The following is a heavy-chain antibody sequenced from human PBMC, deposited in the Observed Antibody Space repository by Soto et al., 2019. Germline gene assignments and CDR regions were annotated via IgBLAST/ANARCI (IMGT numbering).Heavy chain of an antibody. D-gene: IGHD3-10*01. V-gene: IGHV4-59*01. CDR1: GGSISSYY. J-gene: IGHJ3*02. CDR2: IYYSGST. CDR3: ERVWGGAFDI. Sequence: QVQLQESGPGLVKPSETLSLTCTVSGGSISSYYWSWIRQPPGKGLEWIGYIYYSGSTNYHPSLTSQVTISVDTSKNQFSLKLSSVTAADTAVYYCERVWGGAFDIWGQGTMVTVSS.